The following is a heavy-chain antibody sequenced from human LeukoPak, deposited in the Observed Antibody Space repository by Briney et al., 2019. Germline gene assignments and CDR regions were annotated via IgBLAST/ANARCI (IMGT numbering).Heavy chain of an antibody. J-gene: IGHJ4*02. Sequence: GGSLRLSCAASGFTFSDYYMSWIRQAPGKGLEWVAYIRSSGSTTYYADSVKGRFTISRDNAKNSLYLQVNSLRAEDTAVYYCAREPDGDSSGLCFDYWGQGTLVTVSS. D-gene: IGHD4-17*01. CDR2: IRSSGSTT. CDR1: GFTFSDYY. CDR3: AREPDGDSSGLCFDY. V-gene: IGHV3-11*01.